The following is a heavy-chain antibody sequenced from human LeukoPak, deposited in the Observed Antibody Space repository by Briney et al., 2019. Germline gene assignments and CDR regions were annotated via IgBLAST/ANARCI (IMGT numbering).Heavy chain of an antibody. CDR1: GGTFSSYA. CDR2: IIPTFGTA. Sequence: GASVKVSCKASGGTFSSYAISWVRQAPGQGLEWMGGIIPTFGTANYAQKFQGRVTITTDESTSTAYMELSSLRSEDTAVYYCARDLGVTGSSYFDYWGQGTLVTVSS. D-gene: IGHD1-20*01. J-gene: IGHJ4*02. CDR3: ARDLGVTGSSYFDY. V-gene: IGHV1-69*05.